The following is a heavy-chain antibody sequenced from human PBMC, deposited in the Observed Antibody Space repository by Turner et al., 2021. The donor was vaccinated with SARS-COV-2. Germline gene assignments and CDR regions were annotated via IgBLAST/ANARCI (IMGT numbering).Heavy chain of an antibody. J-gene: IGHJ4*02. CDR3: ARGPTDSSSWMGYYFDY. D-gene: IGHD6-13*01. CDR1: GFTFSSYS. Sequence: VQLVEAGGGLVKPGGSLRLSCAASGFTFSSYSMHWVRQAPGKGLGWVAVIWYDGSKKYYADSVKGRFPISRDNSKNTLYLQTNSLRAEDTAVYYCARGPTDSSSWMGYYFDYWGQGTLVTVSS. CDR2: IWYDGSKK. V-gene: IGHV3-33*08.